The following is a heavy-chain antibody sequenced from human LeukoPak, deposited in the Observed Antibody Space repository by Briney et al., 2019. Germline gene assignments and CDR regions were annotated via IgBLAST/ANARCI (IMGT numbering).Heavy chain of an antibody. CDR3: ARKLFDFDY. Sequence: PGGSLRLSCAPSGFTFDNFAMTWVRQAPGKGLEWVSEITGSGGSTYYADSVKGRFTISRDNSKNTLYLQMNSLRAEDTAIYYCARKLFDFDYWGQGTLVTVSS. V-gene: IGHV3-23*01. J-gene: IGHJ4*02. D-gene: IGHD3-10*01. CDR1: GFTFDNFA. CDR2: ITGSGGST.